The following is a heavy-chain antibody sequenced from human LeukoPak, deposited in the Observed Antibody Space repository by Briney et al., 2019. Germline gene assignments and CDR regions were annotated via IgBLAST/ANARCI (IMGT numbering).Heavy chain of an antibody. CDR2: INPSGGST. V-gene: IGHV1-46*01. CDR3: ARAMLDQLGCSSSWPAIDY. Sequence: ASVKVSCKASGYTFTSYYMHWVRQAPGQGLEWMGIINPSGGSTSYAQKFQGRVTMTRDTSTSTVYMELSSLRSEDTAVYYCARAMLDQLGCSSSWPAIDYWGQGTLVTVSS. CDR1: GYTFTSYY. D-gene: IGHD6-13*01. J-gene: IGHJ4*02.